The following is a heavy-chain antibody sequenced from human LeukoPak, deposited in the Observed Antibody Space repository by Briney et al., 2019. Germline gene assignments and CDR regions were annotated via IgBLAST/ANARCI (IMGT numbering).Heavy chain of an antibody. CDR2: TYYRSKWYK. Sequence: LSQTLSLTCGISGDSVSSNSASWNWIRQSPSRGLEWLGRTYYRSKWYKEYAVSVKSRITINPDTSKNEFSLQLNSVTLEDTAVYSCVRVGGDYEYGMDVWGQGTTVTVSS. J-gene: IGHJ6*02. D-gene: IGHD3-22*01. CDR1: GDSVSSNSAS. CDR3: VRVGGDYEYGMDV. V-gene: IGHV6-1*01.